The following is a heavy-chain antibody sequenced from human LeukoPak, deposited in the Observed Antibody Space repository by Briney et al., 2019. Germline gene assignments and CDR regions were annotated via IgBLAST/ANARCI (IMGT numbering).Heavy chain of an antibody. Sequence: PSETLSLTCTVSGGSISSSSYYWGWIPQPPGKGLERFGSIYYSGSTYYNPSLKSRVTIAVDTSKNQFSLKLSSVTAADTAVYYCATHPYYDGSGSQYPSWGQGTLVTVSS. CDR2: IYYSGST. CDR1: GGSISSSSYY. D-gene: IGHD3-10*01. V-gene: IGHV4-39*01. CDR3: ATHPYYDGSGSQYPS. J-gene: IGHJ4*02.